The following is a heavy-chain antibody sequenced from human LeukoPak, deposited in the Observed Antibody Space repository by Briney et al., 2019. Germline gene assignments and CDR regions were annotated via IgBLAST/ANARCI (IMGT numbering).Heavy chain of an antibody. CDR2: INHSGST. CDR1: GVSFSGYY. V-gene: IGHV4-34*01. J-gene: IGHJ4*02. Sequence: SETLSLTCAVYGVSFSGYYWSWIRQPPGKGLEWIGEINHSGSTNYNPSLRSRVTISVDTSKNQFSLKLSFVTAADTAVYYCARYGGYQTAFDYWGQGTLVTVSS. CDR3: ARYGGYQTAFDY. D-gene: IGHD5-12*01.